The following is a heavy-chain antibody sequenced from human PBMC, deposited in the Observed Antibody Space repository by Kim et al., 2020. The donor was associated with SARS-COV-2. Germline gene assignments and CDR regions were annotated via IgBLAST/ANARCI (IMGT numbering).Heavy chain of an antibody. CDR2: ISAYNGNT. CDR1: GYTFTSYG. D-gene: IGHD3-3*01. V-gene: IGHV1-18*01. Sequence: ASVKVSCKASGYTFTSYGISWVRQAPGQGLEWMGWISAYNGNTNYAQKLQGRVTMTTDTSTSTAYMELRSLRSDDTAVYYCARDNPHTYDDFWSGYSNYYYYYGMDVWGQGTTVTVSS. CDR3: ARDNPHTYDDFWSGYSNYYYYYGMDV. J-gene: IGHJ6*02.